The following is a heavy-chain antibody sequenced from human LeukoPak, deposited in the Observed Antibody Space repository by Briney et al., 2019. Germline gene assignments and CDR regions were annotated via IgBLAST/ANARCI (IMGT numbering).Heavy chain of an antibody. CDR2: IYYSGST. CDR3: ATLKEYSSGWAGEGY. D-gene: IGHD6-19*01. J-gene: IGHJ4*02. Sequence: SETLSLTCTVSGGSISSGSYYWGWIRPPPGKGLEWIGNIYYSGSTYYNPSLKSRVTISVDTSKNQFSLKLSSVTAADTAVYYCATLKEYSSGWAGEGYWGQGTLVTVSS. V-gene: IGHV4-39*01. CDR1: GGSISSGSYY.